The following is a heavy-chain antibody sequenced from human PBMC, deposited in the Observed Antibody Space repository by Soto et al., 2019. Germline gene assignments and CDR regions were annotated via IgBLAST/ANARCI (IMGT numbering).Heavy chain of an antibody. CDR2: IIPIFGTA. CDR1: GGTFSSYA. J-gene: IGHJ6*01. V-gene: IGHV1-69*13. Sequence: SVKVSCKASGGTFSSYAISLVRQAPGQGLEWMGGIIPIFGTANYAQKFQGRVTITADESTSTAYMELSSLRSEDTAVYYCARDFNGYCSGGSCKRHYYYGMDVWGQGTTVTVSS. D-gene: IGHD2-15*01. CDR3: ARDFNGYCSGGSCKRHYYYGMDV.